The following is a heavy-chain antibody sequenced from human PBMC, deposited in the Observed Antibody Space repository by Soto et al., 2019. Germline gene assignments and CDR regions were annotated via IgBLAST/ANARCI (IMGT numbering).Heavy chain of an antibody. V-gene: IGHV3-48*02. CDR3: ARSLETAAGTGEGY. Sequence: EVQLVESGGGLVQPGGSLRLSCAASGFTFRSYSMNWVRQAPGKGLEWISYVSSTSSIIQYADSVKGRFTMSRDNGKNSLYLQMNSLRDEDTAVYYCARSLETAAGTGEGYWGQGTLVTVSS. J-gene: IGHJ4*02. D-gene: IGHD6-13*01. CDR2: VSSTSSII. CDR1: GFTFRSYS.